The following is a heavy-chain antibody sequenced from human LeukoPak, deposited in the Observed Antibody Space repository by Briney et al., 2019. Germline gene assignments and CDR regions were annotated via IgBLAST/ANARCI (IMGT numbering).Heavy chain of an antibody. CDR3: ARDISSGYYDAFDI. J-gene: IGHJ3*02. D-gene: IGHD3-22*01. CDR1: GFTFTNYA. V-gene: IGHV3-23*01. CDR2: VSGTGGST. Sequence: GGSLRLSCAVSGFTFTNYAMSWVRQAPGKGLEWVSAVSGTGGSTYYADSVKGRFTISRDNSKNTLCLQMNSLRAEDTAVYYCARDISSGYYDAFDIWGQGTMVTVS.